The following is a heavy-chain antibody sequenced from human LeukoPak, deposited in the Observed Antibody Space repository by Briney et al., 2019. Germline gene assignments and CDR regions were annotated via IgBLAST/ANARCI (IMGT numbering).Heavy chain of an antibody. V-gene: IGHV3-9*01. CDR1: GFMFDDYA. D-gene: IGHD2-15*01. J-gene: IGHJ4*02. CDR2: INGIGGGT. Sequence: GGSLRLSCAASGFMFDDYAMHWVRQAPGKGLEWVSGINGIGGGTAYADSVKGRFTISRDNAKNSLYLQMNSLRLEDTAVYYCARDAGYCSGGSCLVDYWGQGTLVTVSS. CDR3: ARDAGYCSGGSCLVDY.